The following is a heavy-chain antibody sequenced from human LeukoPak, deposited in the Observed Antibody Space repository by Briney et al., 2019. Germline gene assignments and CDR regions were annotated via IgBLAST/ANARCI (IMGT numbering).Heavy chain of an antibody. CDR1: RFTFSNFW. D-gene: IGHD3-3*01. CDR3: IRDWRNLAFDH. J-gene: IGHJ4*01. Sequence: AGGSLRLSCVESRFTFSNFWMHWVRHAPGKGLVWVSRIRSDGSTTNYADSVKGRFTISRDNAKNTLYLQMNSLRAEDTAVYYCIRDWRNLAFDHWGHGTLVTVSS. CDR2: IRSDGSTT. V-gene: IGHV3-74*01.